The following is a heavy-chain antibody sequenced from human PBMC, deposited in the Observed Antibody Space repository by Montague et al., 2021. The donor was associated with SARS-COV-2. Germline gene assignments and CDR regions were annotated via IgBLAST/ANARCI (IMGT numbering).Heavy chain of an antibody. Sequence: SETLSLTCTVSGGSISSSSYYWGWIRQPPGKGLEWIGSIYYSGSTXYNPSLKSRVTISVDTSKNQFSLKLSSVIAADTAVYYCARQGDQLLLEYWFDPWGQGTLVTVSS. CDR3: ARQGDQLLLEYWFDP. CDR1: GGSISSSSYY. D-gene: IGHD2-2*01. J-gene: IGHJ5*02. CDR2: IYYSGST. V-gene: IGHV4-39*01.